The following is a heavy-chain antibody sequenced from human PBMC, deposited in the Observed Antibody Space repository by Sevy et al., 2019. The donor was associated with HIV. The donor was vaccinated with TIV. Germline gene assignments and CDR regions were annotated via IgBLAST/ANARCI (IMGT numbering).Heavy chain of an antibody. J-gene: IGHJ5*02. V-gene: IGHV1-69*13. CDR1: GGTFSSYA. CDR2: IIPIFGTA. Sequence: ASVKVSCKASGGTFSSYAISWVRQAPGQGLEWMGGIIPIFGTANYAQKFQGRVTITADESTSTAYMELSSLRSEGTAVYYCARGGDCSSTSCPIDWFDPWGQGTLVTVSS. D-gene: IGHD2-2*01. CDR3: ARGGDCSSTSCPIDWFDP.